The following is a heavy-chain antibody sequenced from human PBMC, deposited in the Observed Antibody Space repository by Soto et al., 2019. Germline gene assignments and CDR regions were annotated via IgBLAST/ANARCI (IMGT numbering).Heavy chain of an antibody. Sequence: QVQLVQSGAEVRKPGASVNVSCKTSGYIFTNYGVAWVRQAPAQGLELVAWISGYNGYPKYTQKFQGRVTVTTDTSTRTGYMGLRNLKSDDTAVYYCARASAGALYDFWGQGTLVTVSS. V-gene: IGHV1-18*01. CDR3: ARASAGALYDF. CDR2: ISGYNGYP. J-gene: IGHJ4*02. CDR1: GYIFTNYG.